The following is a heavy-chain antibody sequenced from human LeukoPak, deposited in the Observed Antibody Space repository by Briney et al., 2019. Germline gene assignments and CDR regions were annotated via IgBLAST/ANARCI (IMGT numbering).Heavy chain of an antibody. CDR1: GFTFSDYY. V-gene: IGHV3-74*01. Sequence: GGSLRLSCAASGFTFSDYYMSWIRHAPGKGLVWVSRINSDGSSTNYADSVKGRFTISRDNAKNTLYLRMNSLRAEDTAVYYCARDRDGYKSFDYWGQGTLVTVSS. D-gene: IGHD5-24*01. J-gene: IGHJ4*02. CDR3: ARDRDGYKSFDY. CDR2: INSDGSST.